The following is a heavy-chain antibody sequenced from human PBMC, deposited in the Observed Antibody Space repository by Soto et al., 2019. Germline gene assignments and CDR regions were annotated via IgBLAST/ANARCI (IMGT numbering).Heavy chain of an antibody. J-gene: IGHJ6*02. CDR3: ARHVDYGGNGQYYYGMDV. CDR2: IYPGDSDT. D-gene: IGHD4-17*01. Sequence: GESLKISCKGSGYSFTSYWIGWVRQVPGKGLEWMGIIYPGDSDTRYSPSFQGQVTISADKSISTAYLQWSSLKASDTAMYYCARHVDYGGNGQYYYGMDVWGQGTTVTVSS. V-gene: IGHV5-51*01. CDR1: GYSFTSYW.